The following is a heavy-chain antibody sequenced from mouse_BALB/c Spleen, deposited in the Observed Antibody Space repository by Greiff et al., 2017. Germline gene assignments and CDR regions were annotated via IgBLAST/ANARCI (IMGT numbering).Heavy chain of an antibody. CDR2: ISSGSSTI. V-gene: IGHV5-17*02. Sequence: EVQVVESGGGLVQPGGSRKLSCAASGFTFSSFGMHWVRQAPEKGLEWVAYISSGSSTIYYADTVKGRFTISRDNPKNTLFLQMTSLRSEDTAMYYCARGRYYFDDWGQGTTLTGSA. CDR1: GFTFSSFG. J-gene: IGHJ2*01. CDR3: ARGRYYFDD.